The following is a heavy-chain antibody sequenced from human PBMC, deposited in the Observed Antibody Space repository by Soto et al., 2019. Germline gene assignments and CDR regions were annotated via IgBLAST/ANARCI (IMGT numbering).Heavy chain of an antibody. J-gene: IGHJ4*02. CDR3: VGCLTMIANY. Sequence: GGSLRLSCVASEITFSSYWMSWVRQAPGKGPEWVAHINQDGSNIYYVDSVKGRFTISRDNARNSLYLQMTSLRAEDTAIYYCVGCLTMIANYWGQGSLVTVSS. CDR2: INQDGSNI. D-gene: IGHD3-22*01. V-gene: IGHV3-7*01. CDR1: EITFSSYW.